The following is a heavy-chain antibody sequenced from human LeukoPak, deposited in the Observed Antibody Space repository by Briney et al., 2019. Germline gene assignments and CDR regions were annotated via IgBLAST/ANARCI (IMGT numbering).Heavy chain of an antibody. V-gene: IGHV4-34*01. Sequence: SETLSLTCAVYGGSFSGYYWSWIRQPPGKGLEWIGEINHSGSTNYNPSLKSRVTISVDTSKNQFSLKLSSVTAADTAVYYCARGLGYSYRTPGYWGQGTLVTVSS. J-gene: IGHJ4*02. D-gene: IGHD5-18*01. CDR2: INHSGST. CDR1: GGSFSGYY. CDR3: ARGLGYSYRTPGY.